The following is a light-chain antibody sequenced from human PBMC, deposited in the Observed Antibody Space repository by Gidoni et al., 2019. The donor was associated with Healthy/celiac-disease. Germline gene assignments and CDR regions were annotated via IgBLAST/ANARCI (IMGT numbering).Light chain of an antibody. CDR3: QQYYSTPLT. CDR2: WAS. Sequence: DIVMTQSPDSLAVSLGERAIINCKSSQSVLYSSNNKYYLAWYQQKPGQPPKLLIYWASTRESGVPDRFSGSGSGTDFTLTISSLQAEDVAVYYCQQYYSTPLTFGQGTKLEIK. V-gene: IGKV4-1*01. CDR1: QSVLYSSNNKYY. J-gene: IGKJ2*01.